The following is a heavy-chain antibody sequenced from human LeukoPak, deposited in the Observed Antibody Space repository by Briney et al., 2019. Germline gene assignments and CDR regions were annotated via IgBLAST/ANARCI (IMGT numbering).Heavy chain of an antibody. V-gene: IGHV4-34*01. CDR2: INHSGST. D-gene: IGHD2-15*01. CDR3: ARAPSVLRYCSGGSCFSRGPYYFDY. J-gene: IGHJ4*02. Sequence: SETLPLTCAVYGGSFSGYYWSWIRQPPGKGLEWIGEINHSGSTNYNPSLKSRVTTSVDTSKNQFSLKLSSVTAADTAVYYCARAPSVLRYCSGGSCFSRGPYYFDYWGQGTLVTVSS. CDR1: GGSFSGYY.